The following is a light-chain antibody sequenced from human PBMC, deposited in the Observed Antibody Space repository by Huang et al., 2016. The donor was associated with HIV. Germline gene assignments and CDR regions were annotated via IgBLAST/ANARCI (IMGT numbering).Light chain of an antibody. J-gene: IGKJ4*01. CDR3: QHFDNLALT. V-gene: IGKV1-33*01. Sequence: DIQMTQSPSSLSASVGDRVTINCQASQDISNYLNWYQQKPGKAPKLLIYHASNLETGVPSRFSGSGSGTDFTFTISSLQPEDIATYYCQHFDNLALTFGGGTKVQIK. CDR1: QDISNY. CDR2: HAS.